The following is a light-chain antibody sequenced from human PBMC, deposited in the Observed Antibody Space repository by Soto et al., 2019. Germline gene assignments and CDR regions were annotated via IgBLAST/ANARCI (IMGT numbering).Light chain of an antibody. V-gene: IGKV3-20*01. CDR1: QSVSNRF. Sequence: EIVLTQSPGTLSLSPGERATLSCRASQSVSNRFLAWYQQKPGLAPRLLIYGASSRAAGIPDRFSGSGSGTDFTLTISRLEPEDFAVYYCQRYGSSPPTFGQGTKVEIK. CDR2: GAS. CDR3: QRYGSSPPT. J-gene: IGKJ1*01.